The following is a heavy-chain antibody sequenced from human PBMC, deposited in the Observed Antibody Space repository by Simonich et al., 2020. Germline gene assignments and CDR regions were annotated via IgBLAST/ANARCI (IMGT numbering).Heavy chain of an antibody. Sequence: QVQLVQSGAEVKKPGASVKVSCKASGYTFTGYYRHWVRQAPGQGLEWTGWTTPNSGGTNHAQKFQGRVTMTRDTSISTAYMELSRLRSDDTAVYYCARSHIAAAGTGYFQHWGQGTLVTVSS. D-gene: IGHD6-13*01. CDR1: GYTFTGYY. V-gene: IGHV1-2*02. CDR2: TTPNSGGT. J-gene: IGHJ1*01. CDR3: ARSHIAAAGTGYFQH.